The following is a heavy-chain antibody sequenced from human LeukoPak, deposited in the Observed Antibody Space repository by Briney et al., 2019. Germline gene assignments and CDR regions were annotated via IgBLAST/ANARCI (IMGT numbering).Heavy chain of an antibody. D-gene: IGHD5-12*01. CDR2: IYHTGRT. CDR3: ARVYSGSTWYYFDY. Sequence: SETLSLTCAVSHYSISSPYFWGWIRQPPGKGLEWIGSIYHTGRTNYNPSINSRVTMFLDTSKSQFSLNLNSVTAADTAVYHCARVYSGSTWYYFDYWGQGILVTVSS. J-gene: IGHJ4*02. CDR1: HYSISSPYF. V-gene: IGHV4-38-2*01.